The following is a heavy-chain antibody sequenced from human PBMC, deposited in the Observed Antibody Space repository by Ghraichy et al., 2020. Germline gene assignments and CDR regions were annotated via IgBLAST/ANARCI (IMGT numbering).Heavy chain of an antibody. Sequence: ASVKVSCKASRYAFTSYFIYWLRQAPGQGLELVGRIHPNSGGTNYAQKFQGRVTMTRDTSITTAYMELSRLTSDDTAVYYCARYAAGNLPFDYWGQGTTVTVSS. CDR1: RYAFTSYF. CDR3: ARYAAGNLPFDY. V-gene: IGHV1-2*06. D-gene: IGHD6-19*01. CDR2: IHPNSGGT. J-gene: IGHJ4*02.